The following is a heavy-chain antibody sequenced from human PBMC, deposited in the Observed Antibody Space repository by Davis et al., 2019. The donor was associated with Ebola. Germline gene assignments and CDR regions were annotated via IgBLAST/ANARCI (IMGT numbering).Heavy chain of an antibody. Sequence: GESLKISCAASGFTFSSYAMRWVRQAPGKGLEWVAVISYDGSNKYYADSVKGRFTISRDNSKNTLYLQMNSLRAEDTAVYYCARDQDSSSWYSYYYGMDVWGQGTTVTVSS. V-gene: IGHV3-30-3*01. J-gene: IGHJ6*02. CDR2: ISYDGSNK. D-gene: IGHD6-13*01. CDR1: GFTFSSYA. CDR3: ARDQDSSSWYSYYYGMDV.